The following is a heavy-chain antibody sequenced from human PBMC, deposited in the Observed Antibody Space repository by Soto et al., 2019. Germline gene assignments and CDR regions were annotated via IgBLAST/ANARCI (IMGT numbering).Heavy chain of an antibody. J-gene: IGHJ4*01. Sequence: PSENLSIPCAVADRSINSGGYSWSWIRQPPGKGLECIGYIYHSGSTYYNPSLKSRVTISVDRSKNQFSLKLSSVTAADTAVYYCARGPPLLWWSHGTLVTVS. D-gene: IGHD2-21*01. CDR2: IYHSGST. V-gene: IGHV4-30-2*01. CDR3: ARGPPLLW. CDR1: DRSINSGGYS.